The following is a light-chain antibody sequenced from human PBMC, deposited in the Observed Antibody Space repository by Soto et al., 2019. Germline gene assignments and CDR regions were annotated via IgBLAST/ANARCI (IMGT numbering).Light chain of an antibody. J-gene: IGLJ2*01. CDR2: DVS. V-gene: IGLV2-11*01. Sequence: QSVLTQPRSVSGSPGQSVSISCTGSNSNVGGYNYVSWYQQHPGKVPKLMIYDVSERPSGVPDRFSGSKSGNTASLTISGLQAEDEADYYCCSYAGAVVVFGGGTKVTV. CDR1: NSNVGGYNY. CDR3: CSYAGAVVV.